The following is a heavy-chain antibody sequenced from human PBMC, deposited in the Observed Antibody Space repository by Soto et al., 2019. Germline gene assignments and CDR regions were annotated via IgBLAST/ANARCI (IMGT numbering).Heavy chain of an antibody. Sequence: EVQLVESGGGLVQPGGSLRLSCAASGFTFSSYSMNWVRQAPGKGLEWVSYISSSSSTIYYADSVKGRFTISRDNAKNSLYRQMNSLRAEDTAVYYCARDGVRGIVVVVAATRGGNYMDVWGKGTTVTVSS. J-gene: IGHJ6*03. V-gene: IGHV3-48*01. D-gene: IGHD2-15*01. CDR1: GFTFSSYS. CDR2: ISSSSSTI. CDR3: ARDGVRGIVVVVAATRGGNYMDV.